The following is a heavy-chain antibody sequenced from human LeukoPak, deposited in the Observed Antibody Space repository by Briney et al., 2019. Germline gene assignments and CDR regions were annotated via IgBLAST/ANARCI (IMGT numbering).Heavy chain of an antibody. CDR3: ARDLTDYYDSSGPGD. CDR2: ISGSGGST. Sequence: RPGGSLRLSCAASGFTFSSYAMSWVRQAPGKGLEWVSAISGSGGSTYYADSVKGRFTISRDNSKNTLYLQMNSLRAEDTAVYYCARDLTDYYDSSGPGDWGQGTLVTVSS. V-gene: IGHV3-23*01. D-gene: IGHD3-22*01. J-gene: IGHJ4*02. CDR1: GFTFSSYA.